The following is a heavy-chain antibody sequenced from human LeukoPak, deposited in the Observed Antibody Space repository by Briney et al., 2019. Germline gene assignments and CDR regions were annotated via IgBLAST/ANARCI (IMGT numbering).Heavy chain of an antibody. J-gene: IGHJ6*02. CDR2: INRDGSST. CDR1: GFTFSSYW. Sequence: GGSLRLSCAASGFTFSSYWMHWVRQTPGKGLVWVSHINRDGSSTNYADSVRGRFIISRDNAKNTLYLQMNSLRAEDTAVYYCAKDYGDWWLGSMDVWGQGTTVTVSS. CDR3: AKDYGDWWLGSMDV. V-gene: IGHV3-74*01. D-gene: IGHD4-17*01.